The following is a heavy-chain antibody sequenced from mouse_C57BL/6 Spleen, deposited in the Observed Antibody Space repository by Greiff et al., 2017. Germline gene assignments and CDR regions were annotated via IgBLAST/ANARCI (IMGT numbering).Heavy chain of an antibody. CDR2: ISSGSSTI. CDR3: AGQGDYAAWFAY. J-gene: IGHJ3*01. CDR1: GFTFSDYG. Sequence: DVMLVESGGGLVKPGGSLKLSCAASGFTFSDYGMHWVRQAPEKGLEWVAYISSGSSTIYYADTVKGRFTISRDNAKNTLFLQMTSLRSEDTSMYYCAGQGDYAAWFAYWGQGTLVTVSA. D-gene: IGHD2-4*01. V-gene: IGHV5-17*01.